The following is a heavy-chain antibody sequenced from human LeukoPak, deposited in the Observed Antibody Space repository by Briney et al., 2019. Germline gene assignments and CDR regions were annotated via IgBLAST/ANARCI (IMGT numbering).Heavy chain of an antibody. J-gene: IGHJ4*02. Sequence: GGSLRLSCAASGFTFSSYGMHWVRQAPGKGLEWVAVIWYDGSNKYYAASVKGPSTISRDNSKNTLYLQMNSLRAEGTAVYYCARGYDILTGSRNSLPSDYWGQGTLVTVSS. V-gene: IGHV3-33*08. CDR2: IWYDGSNK. D-gene: IGHD3-9*01. CDR3: ARGYDILTGSRNSLPSDY. CDR1: GFTFSSYG.